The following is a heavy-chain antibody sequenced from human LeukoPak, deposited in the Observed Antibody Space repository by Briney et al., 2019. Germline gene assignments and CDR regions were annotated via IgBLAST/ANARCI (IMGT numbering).Heavy chain of an antibody. CDR3: ARGAVAGTSFDY. CDR2: INHSGST. Sequence: SETLSLTCAVYGGSFSGYYWSWIRQPPGKGLEWIGEINHSGSTNYNPSLKSRVAISVDTSKNQFSLKLSSVTAADTAVYYCARGAVAGTSFDYWGQGTLVTVSS. V-gene: IGHV4-34*01. J-gene: IGHJ4*02. CDR1: GGSFSGYY. D-gene: IGHD6-19*01.